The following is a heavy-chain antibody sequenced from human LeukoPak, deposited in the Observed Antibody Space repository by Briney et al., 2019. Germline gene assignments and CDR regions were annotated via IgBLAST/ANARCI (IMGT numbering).Heavy chain of an antibody. Sequence: GGSLRLSCAASGFTVSSNYMSWVRQAPGKGLEWVSVIYSGGSTYYADSVKGRFTISRDNFKNTLYLQMNSLRAEDTAVYYCARVKNYYDSSGSDEIDYWGQGTLVTVSS. D-gene: IGHD3-22*01. J-gene: IGHJ4*02. CDR3: ARVKNYYDSSGSDEIDY. CDR2: IYSGGST. CDR1: GFTVSSNY. V-gene: IGHV3-66*01.